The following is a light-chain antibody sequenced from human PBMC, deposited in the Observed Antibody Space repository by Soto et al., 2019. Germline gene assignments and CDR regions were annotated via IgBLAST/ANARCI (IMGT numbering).Light chain of an antibody. CDR1: QSISKF. V-gene: IGKV1-39*01. CDR2: DVS. J-gene: IGKJ1*01. Sequence: DIELTQSPSSLSASVGDRVTITCRSSQSISKFLNWYQQKPGKDPKLLIYDVSTLESGVQSRFSGSGPGTEFTLTISNIQTDDFATYYCQQFRTFGQGTKV. CDR3: QQFRT.